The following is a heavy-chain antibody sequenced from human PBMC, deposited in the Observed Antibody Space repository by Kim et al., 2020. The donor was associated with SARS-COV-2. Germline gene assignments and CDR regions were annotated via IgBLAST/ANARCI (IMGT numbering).Heavy chain of an antibody. CDR2: MNPKSGNT. CDR3: ARGYSSSSQLYFFYMDV. J-gene: IGHJ6*03. CDR1: GYRFNNFD. V-gene: IGHV1-8*01. D-gene: IGHD6-6*01. Sequence: ASVKVSCKASGYRFNNFDINWVRQATGQGLEWMGWMNPKSGNTGYEQRFKGRVTLTKSTSESTAYMELSSLRFEDTAVYYWARGYSSSSQLYFFYMDVWGKGTTVTVS.